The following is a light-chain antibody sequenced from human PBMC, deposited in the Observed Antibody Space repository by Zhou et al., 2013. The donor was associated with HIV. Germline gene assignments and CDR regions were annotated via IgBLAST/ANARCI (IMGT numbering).Light chain of an antibody. CDR3: QQRGNWPLT. CDR1: QSVSSH. CDR2: DAS. Sequence: EIVLTQSPATLSLSPGDGAALSCRASQSVSSHLAWYQQKPGQAPRLLIYDASNRATGIPARFTGSGSGTDFTLTISSLEPEDFAVYYCQQRGNWPLTFGGGTKGGDQT. V-gene: IGKV3-11*01. J-gene: IGKJ4*01.